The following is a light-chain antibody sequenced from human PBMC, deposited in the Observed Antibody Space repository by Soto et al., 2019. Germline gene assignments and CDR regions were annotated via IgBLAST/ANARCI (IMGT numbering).Light chain of an antibody. V-gene: IGKV3-11*01. J-gene: IGKJ5*01. CDR1: ENVEGY. CDR3: QQRRNWPPLT. CDR2: DAS. Sequence: ETVVTQSPATLSLSPGETATLSCRTSENVEGYLAWYQQKPGQAPRLVIYDASNRATGIPARFSGSGFGTDSTLTISSLEPDDFAIYYCQQRRNWPPLTFGQWTRLDIK.